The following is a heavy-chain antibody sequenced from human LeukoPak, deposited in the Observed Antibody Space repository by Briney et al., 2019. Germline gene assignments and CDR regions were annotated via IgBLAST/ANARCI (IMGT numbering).Heavy chain of an antibody. D-gene: IGHD2-2*01. CDR1: GGTFSSYA. Sequence: SVKVSCKASGGTFSSYAISWVRQAPGQGPEWMGGIIPIFGTANYAQKLQGRVTMTTDTSTSTAYMELRSLRSDDTAVYYCARVGKRGFADIVVVPAARRGAFDIWGQGTMVTVSS. CDR3: ARVGKRGFADIVVVPAARRGAFDI. J-gene: IGHJ3*02. V-gene: IGHV1-69*05. CDR2: IIPIFGTA.